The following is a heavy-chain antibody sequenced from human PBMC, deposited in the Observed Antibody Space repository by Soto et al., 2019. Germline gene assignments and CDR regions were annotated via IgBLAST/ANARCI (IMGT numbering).Heavy chain of an antibody. CDR2: VYHSGTT. CDR3: AVPGDGDFDY. V-gene: IGHV4-4*02. Sequence: QVQLQESGPGLVEPSGTLSLTCAVSGASIGTNNWWSWVRQPPGKGLEWIGEVYHSGTTNCNPSLKSRVTISIDNSKNQFSLRFTSMTAADTAVYYCAVPGDGDFDYWSQGTLVTVSS. CDR1: GASIGTNNW. J-gene: IGHJ4*02.